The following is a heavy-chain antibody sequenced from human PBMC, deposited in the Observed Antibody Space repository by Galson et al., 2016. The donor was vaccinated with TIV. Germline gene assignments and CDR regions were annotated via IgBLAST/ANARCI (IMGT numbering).Heavy chain of an antibody. D-gene: IGHD6-13*01. Sequence: SVKVSCKASGYTFTGYYMHWLRQAPGQGLEWMGWINPNTGATNYVPKFQGRVTMTRDTSISTAYMELSRLRSDDTAVYYCARDSPHSGSWSFFDFWGQGTLVTVSS. CDR1: GYTFTGYY. CDR2: INPNTGAT. J-gene: IGHJ4*02. V-gene: IGHV1-2*02. CDR3: ARDSPHSGSWSFFDF.